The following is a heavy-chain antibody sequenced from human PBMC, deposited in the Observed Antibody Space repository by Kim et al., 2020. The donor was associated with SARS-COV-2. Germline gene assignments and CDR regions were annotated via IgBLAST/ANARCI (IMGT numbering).Heavy chain of an antibody. Sequence: GGSLRLSCAASGFTFSSYSMNWVRQAPGKGLEWVSSISSSSSYIYYADSVKGRFTISRDNAKNSLYLQMNSLRAEDTAVYYCARDSVGLDNWNDGVSYYYYYGMDVWGQGTTVTVSS. V-gene: IGHV3-21*04. CDR3: ARDSVGLDNWNDGVSYYYYYGMDV. D-gene: IGHD1-20*01. J-gene: IGHJ6*02. CDR2: ISSSSSYI. CDR1: GFTFSSYS.